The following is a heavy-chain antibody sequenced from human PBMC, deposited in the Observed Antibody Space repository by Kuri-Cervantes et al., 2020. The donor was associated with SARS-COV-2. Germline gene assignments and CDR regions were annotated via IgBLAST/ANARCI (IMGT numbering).Heavy chain of an antibody. CDR1: VFTFSSYA. Sequence: GGSLRLSCSASVFTFSSYAMHWVRQAPGKGLEYVSAISSNGGSTYYADSVKGRFTISRDNSKNTLYLQMSSLRAEDTAVYYCVKSSYGGSSSWPDYWGQGTLVTVSS. J-gene: IGHJ4*02. V-gene: IGHV3-64D*06. CDR2: ISSNGGST. CDR3: VKSSYGGSSSWPDY. D-gene: IGHD6-13*01.